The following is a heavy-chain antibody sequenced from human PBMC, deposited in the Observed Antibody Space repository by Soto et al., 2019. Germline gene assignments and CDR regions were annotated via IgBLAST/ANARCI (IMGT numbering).Heavy chain of an antibody. CDR1: GGSFSGYY. CDR3: ARGRWVRGARLDY. D-gene: IGHD3-10*01. CDR2: INHSGST. V-gene: IGHV4-34*01. J-gene: IGHJ4*02. Sequence: QVQLQQWGAGLLKPSETLSLTCAVYGGSFSGYYWSWIRQPPGKGLEWIGEINHSGSTNYNPSLKSRVTISVDTSKNQFSLKLSSVTAADTAVYYCARGRWVRGARLDYWGQGTLVTVSS.